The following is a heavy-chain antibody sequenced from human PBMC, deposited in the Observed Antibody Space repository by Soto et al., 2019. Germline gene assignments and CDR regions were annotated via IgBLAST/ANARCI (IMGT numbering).Heavy chain of an antibody. CDR1: GGTFSSYA. V-gene: IGHV1-69*13. J-gene: IGHJ5*02. CDR3: ARRSIAAAGTFDP. D-gene: IGHD6-13*01. CDR2: IIPIVGTA. Sequence: SVKVSCKASGGTFSSYAISWVRQAPGQGLEWMGGIIPIVGTANYAQKFQGRVTITADESTSTAYMELSSLRSEDTAVYYCARRSIAAAGTFDPWGQGTLVTVSS.